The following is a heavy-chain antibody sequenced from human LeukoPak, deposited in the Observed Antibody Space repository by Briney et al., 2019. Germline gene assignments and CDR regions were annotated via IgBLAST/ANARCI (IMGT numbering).Heavy chain of an antibody. Sequence: PSETLSLTCTVSGGSISSGGYYWGWIRQHPGKGLEWIGYIYYSGSTYYNPSLKSRVTISVDTSKNQFSLKLSSVTAADTAVYYCARERYCSGGSCPYFDYWGQGTLVTVSS. CDR3: ARERYCSGGSCPYFDY. CDR1: GGSISSGGYY. J-gene: IGHJ4*02. CDR2: IYYSGST. D-gene: IGHD2-15*01. V-gene: IGHV4-31*03.